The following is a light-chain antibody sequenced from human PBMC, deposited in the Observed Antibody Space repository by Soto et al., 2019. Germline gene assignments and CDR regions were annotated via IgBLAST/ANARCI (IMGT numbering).Light chain of an antibody. Sequence: DIQMTQSPSTLSSSVGDRVTITCRASQSISSWLAWYQQKPGKAPRLLIYKASSLASGVPSRFSGSGSGTDFTLTISSLQPDDFATYYCQQYINRWTFGQGTKVEIK. V-gene: IGKV1-5*03. J-gene: IGKJ1*01. CDR3: QQYINRWT. CDR2: KAS. CDR1: QSISSW.